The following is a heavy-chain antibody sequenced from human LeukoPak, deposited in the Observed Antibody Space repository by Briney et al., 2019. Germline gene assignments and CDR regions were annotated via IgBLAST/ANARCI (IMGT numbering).Heavy chain of an antibody. CDR3: ARVDRDFDY. D-gene: IGHD2-2*03. J-gene: IGHJ4*02. CDR1: GGALSSYA. V-gene: IGHV1-69*04. CDR2: IIPILGIA. Sequence: ASVKVSCKASGGALSSYAISWVRQAPGQGLEWMGRIIPILGIANYAQKFQGRVTITADKSTSTAYMELSSLRSEDTAVYYCARVDRDFDYWGQGTLVTVSS.